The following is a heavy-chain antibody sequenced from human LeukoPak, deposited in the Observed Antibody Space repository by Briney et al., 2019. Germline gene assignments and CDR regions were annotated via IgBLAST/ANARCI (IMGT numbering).Heavy chain of an antibody. CDR1: GFTFSSYW. V-gene: IGHV3-74*01. CDR2: INSDGSST. CDR3: ARDYSGYLPPR. D-gene: IGHD5-12*01. J-gene: IGHJ4*02. Sequence: PGGSLRLSCAASGFTFSSYWMHWVRQAPGKGLVWVSRINSDGSSTSYADSVEGRFTISRDNAKNTLYLQMNSLRAEDTAVYYCARDYSGYLPPRWGQGTLVTVSS.